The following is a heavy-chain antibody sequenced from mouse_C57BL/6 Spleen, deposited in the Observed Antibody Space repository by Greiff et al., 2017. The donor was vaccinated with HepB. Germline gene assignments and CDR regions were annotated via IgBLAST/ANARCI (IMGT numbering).Heavy chain of an antibody. D-gene: IGHD2-3*01. J-gene: IGHJ1*03. CDR2: IHPNSGST. Sequence: QVQLQQPGAELVKPGASVKLSCKASGYTFTSYWMHWVKQRPGQGLEWIGMIHPNSGSTNYNEKFKSKATLTVDKSSSTAYMQLSSLTSEDSAVYYCARWSDGYSWYFDVWGTGTTVTVSS. CDR3: ARWSDGYSWYFDV. CDR1: GYTFTSYW. V-gene: IGHV1-64*01.